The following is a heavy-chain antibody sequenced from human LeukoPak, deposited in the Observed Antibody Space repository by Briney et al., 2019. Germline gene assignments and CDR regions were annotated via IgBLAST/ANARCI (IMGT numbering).Heavy chain of an antibody. J-gene: IGHJ4*02. D-gene: IGHD4-17*01. CDR3: ARVKAYGDYVGDY. CDR1: GYTFTSYG. V-gene: IGHV1-18*01. CDR2: ISAYNGNR. Sequence: GASVKVSFKASGYTFTSYGISWVRHAPGQGLEWMGWISAYNGNRNYAQKLQGRVTMTTYTPASTAYMELRSLRSDDTAAYYCARVKAYGDYVGDYWGQGTLVTASS.